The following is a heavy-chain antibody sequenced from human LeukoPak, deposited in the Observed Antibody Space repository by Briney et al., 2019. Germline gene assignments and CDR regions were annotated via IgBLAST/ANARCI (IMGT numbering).Heavy chain of an antibody. J-gene: IGHJ6*03. CDR2: INTNTGNP. V-gene: IGHV7-4-1*02. Sequence: ASVKVSCKASGGTFSSYAISWVRQAPGQGLEWMGWINTNTGNPTYAQGFTGWFVFSLDTSVSTAYLQISSLKAEDTAVYYCARGPTDIVVVPAATGLDYYYYYYMDVWGKGTTVTVSS. CDR3: ARGPTDIVVVPAATGLDYYYYYYMDV. CDR1: GGTFSSYA. D-gene: IGHD2-2*01.